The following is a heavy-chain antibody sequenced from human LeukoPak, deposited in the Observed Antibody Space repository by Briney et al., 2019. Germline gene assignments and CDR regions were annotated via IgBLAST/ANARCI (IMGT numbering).Heavy chain of an antibody. CDR2: TIPIFGTA. V-gene: IGHV1-69*01. CDR3: ARASVRYFDWLLSFDY. J-gene: IGHJ4*02. D-gene: IGHD3-9*01. CDR1: GGTFSSYA. Sequence: SVKVSCKASGGTFSSYAISWVRQAPGQGLEWMGGTIPIFGTANYAQKFQGRVTITADESTSTAYMELSSLRSEDTAVYYCARASVRYFDWLLSFDYWGQGTLVTVSS.